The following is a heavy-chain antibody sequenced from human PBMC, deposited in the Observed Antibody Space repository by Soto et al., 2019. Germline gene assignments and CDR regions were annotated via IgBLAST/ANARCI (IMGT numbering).Heavy chain of an antibody. D-gene: IGHD3-10*01. CDR3: YKRLNEYNYGS. V-gene: IGHV3-74*01. J-gene: IGHJ5*02. CDR2: INSDGSST. CDR1: GFTFSSYW. Sequence: EVQLVESGGDLVLPGGSLRLSCAASGFTFSSYWMHWVRQTPGKGLVWVSRINSDGSSTNYADSVKGRFTISRDNAKNTLYLQMNSLRDEDTAVYYCYKRLNEYNYGSWGQGTLVTVS.